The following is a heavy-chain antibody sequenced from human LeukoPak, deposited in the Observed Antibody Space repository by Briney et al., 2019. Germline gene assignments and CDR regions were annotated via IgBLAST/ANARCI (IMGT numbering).Heavy chain of an antibody. V-gene: IGHV4-34*01. CDR2: INHSGTT. CDR1: RGSFSGYY. J-gene: IGHJ6*03. CDR3: ASNGGYCSGASCRYYYFYMDV. Sequence: SETLSLTCAVYRGSFSGYYWSWIRQPPGKGLEWIGEINHSGTTNYNPSLESRVTISADTSMSQFSLKLRSVNAADTAVYYCASNGGYCSGASCRYYYFYMDVWGKGTTVTVSS. D-gene: IGHD2-15*01.